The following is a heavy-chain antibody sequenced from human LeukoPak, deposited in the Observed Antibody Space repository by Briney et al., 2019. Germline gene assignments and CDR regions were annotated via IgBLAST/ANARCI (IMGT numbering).Heavy chain of an antibody. CDR2: INGGNGNT. V-gene: IGHV1-3*01. CDR3: ARVPLHDDSGHYYPH. J-gene: IGHJ1*01. Sequence: ASVKVSRKTSGYTFTSYGMHWARQAPGQSLEWMGWINGGNGNTKYSEKFQGRVTIIGDTSASTAYMELSSLRSEDTAVYYCARVPLHDDSGHYYPHWGQGTLVTVSS. CDR1: GYTFTSYG. D-gene: IGHD3-22*01.